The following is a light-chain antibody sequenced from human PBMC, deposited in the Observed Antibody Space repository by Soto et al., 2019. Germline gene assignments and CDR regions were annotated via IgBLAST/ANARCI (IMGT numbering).Light chain of an antibody. J-gene: IGLJ1*01. Sequence: QSVLAQPASVSGPPGQSITISCTGTSSDVGAYDFVSWYQQHPDKAPKLMIYEVSNRPSGVSYRFSGSKSVNTATLTISGLQAEDEADYYCSSYTTSSTRVFGTGTKVTAL. V-gene: IGLV2-14*03. CDR1: SSDVGAYDF. CDR3: SSYTTSSTRV. CDR2: EVS.